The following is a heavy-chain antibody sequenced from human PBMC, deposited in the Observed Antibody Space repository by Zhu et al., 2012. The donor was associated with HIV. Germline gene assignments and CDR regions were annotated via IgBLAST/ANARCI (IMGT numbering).Heavy chain of an antibody. D-gene: IGHD3-22*01. V-gene: IGHV4-30-2*01. J-gene: IGHJ5*02. CDR1: GGSISSGGYS. Sequence: QVQLQESGSGLVKPSQTLSLTCAVSGGSISSGGYSWSWIRQPPGEGPGVDWAHLSEREHLLQPVLKSRVTISVNRSKNQFSLRLTSVTAADTAVYYCASGRLGPDYYDSSGNWFDPWGQGTLVHRLL. CDR2: LSEREH. CDR3: ASGRLGPDYYDSSGNWFDP.